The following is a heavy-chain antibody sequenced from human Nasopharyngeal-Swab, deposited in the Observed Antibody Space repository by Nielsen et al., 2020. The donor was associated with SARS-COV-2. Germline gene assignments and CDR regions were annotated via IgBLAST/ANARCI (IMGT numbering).Heavy chain of an antibody. J-gene: IGHJ6*02. Sequence: GSLRLSCAVYGGSFSGYYWSWIRQPPGKGLEWIGEINHSGSTNCNPSLKSRVTISVDTSKNQFSLKLSSVTAADTAVYYCARGVRLTRITMVRGPIESVYGMDVWGQGTTVTVSS. V-gene: IGHV4-34*01. CDR1: GGSFSGYY. CDR2: INHSGST. CDR3: ARGVRLTRITMVRGPIESVYGMDV. D-gene: IGHD3-10*01.